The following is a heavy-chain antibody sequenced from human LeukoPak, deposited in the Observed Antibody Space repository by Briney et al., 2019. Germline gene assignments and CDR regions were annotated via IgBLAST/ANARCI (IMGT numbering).Heavy chain of an antibody. D-gene: IGHD3-22*01. Sequence: GGSLRLSCAASGFTFSSYAMSWVRQAPGKGLEWVSAISGSGGSTYYADSVKGRFTISRDNSKNTPYLQMNSLRAEDTAVCYCAIFRYYYDSSGYYGFWGQGTLVTVSS. CDR2: ISGSGGST. CDR3: AIFRYYYDSSGYYGF. CDR1: GFTFSSYA. J-gene: IGHJ4*02. V-gene: IGHV3-23*01.